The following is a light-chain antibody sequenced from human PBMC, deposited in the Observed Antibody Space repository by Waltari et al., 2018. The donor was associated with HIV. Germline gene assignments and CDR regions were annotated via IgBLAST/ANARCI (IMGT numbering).Light chain of an antibody. CDR2: STN. J-gene: IGLJ3*02. Sequence: QTVVTQEPSFSVSPGGTVPLTCGFSSGSVSTSYYPSWYQQTPGQAPRTLIYSTNTRSSGVPDRFSGSILGNKAALTITGAQADDESDYYCVLYMGSGIGVFGGGTKLTVL. CDR3: VLYMGSGIGV. CDR1: SGSVSTSYY. V-gene: IGLV8-61*01.